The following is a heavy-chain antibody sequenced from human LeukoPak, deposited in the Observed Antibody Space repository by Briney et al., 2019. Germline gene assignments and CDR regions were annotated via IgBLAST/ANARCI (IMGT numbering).Heavy chain of an antibody. CDR1: GYTFTGYY. V-gene: IGHV1-2*02. CDR3: ALPRWYQLLHDFGVHNYGMDV. J-gene: IGHJ6*02. CDR2: INPNSGGT. Sequence: GASVKVSCKASGYTFTGYYMHWVRQAPGQGLEWMGWINPNSGGTNYAQKFQGRVTMTRDTSISTAYMELSRLRSDDTAVCYCALPRWYQLLHDFGVHNYGMDVWGQGTTVTVSS. D-gene: IGHD2-2*01.